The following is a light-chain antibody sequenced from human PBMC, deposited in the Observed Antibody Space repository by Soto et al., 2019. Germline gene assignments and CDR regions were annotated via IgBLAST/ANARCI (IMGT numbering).Light chain of an antibody. Sequence: DIQMTQSPSSLSASVGDGVTITCRASQSISSYVSWYQQKPGKAPKVLIYAASNLETGVPSRFSGSGSGTDFTLTISSLQPEDFATYYCQHIYSPPHTFGQGTRLEIK. CDR1: QSISSY. CDR2: AAS. V-gene: IGKV1-39*01. CDR3: QHIYSPPHT. J-gene: IGKJ5*01.